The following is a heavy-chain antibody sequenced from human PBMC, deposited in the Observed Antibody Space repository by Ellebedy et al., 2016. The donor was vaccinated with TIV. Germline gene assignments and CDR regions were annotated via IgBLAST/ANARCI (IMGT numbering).Heavy chain of an antibody. CDR1: GFTFSSYG. J-gene: IGHJ4*02. CDR2: IWYDGSNK. Sequence: GESLKISXATSGFTFSSYGMHWVRQAPGKGLEWVAVIWYDGSNKYYADSVKGRFTISRDNSKNTLYLQMNSLRAEDTAVYYCARDLSSSSSAVLDYWGQGTLVTVSS. CDR3: ARDLSSSSSAVLDY. V-gene: IGHV3-33*01. D-gene: IGHD6-6*01.